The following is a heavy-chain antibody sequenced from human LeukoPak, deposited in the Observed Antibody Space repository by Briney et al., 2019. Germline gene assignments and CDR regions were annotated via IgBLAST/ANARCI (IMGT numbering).Heavy chain of an antibody. D-gene: IGHD2-2*01. CDR2: ISSSSSTI. V-gene: IGHV3-48*04. Sequence: PGGSLRLSCAASGFTFSSYSMNWVRQAPGKGLEWVSYISSSSSTIYYADSVKGRFTISRDNAKNSLYLQMNSLRAEDTALYYCAKDSNQLLWRSSFDYWGQGTLVTVSS. CDR3: AKDSNQLLWRSSFDY. J-gene: IGHJ4*02. CDR1: GFTFSSYS.